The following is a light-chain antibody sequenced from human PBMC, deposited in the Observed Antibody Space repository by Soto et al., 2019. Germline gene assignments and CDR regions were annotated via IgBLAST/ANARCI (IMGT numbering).Light chain of an antibody. Sequence: QSVLTQPTSASGTPGQRDAIYCSGSSSNIGSNSVNWYQQLPGTAPKLLIYTDNERPSVVPDRFSGSKPGTSASLAICGLQSEDEADYYCAAWDDSLNGYVFGTGTKLTV. CDR2: TDN. J-gene: IGLJ1*01. V-gene: IGLV1-44*01. CDR3: AAWDDSLNGYV. CDR1: SSNIGSNS.